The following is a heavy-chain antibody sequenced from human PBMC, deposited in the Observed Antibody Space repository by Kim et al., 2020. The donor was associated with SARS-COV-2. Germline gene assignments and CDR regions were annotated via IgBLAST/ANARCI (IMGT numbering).Heavy chain of an antibody. Sequence: GGSLRLSCAASGFTFSSYEMNWVRQAPGKGLEWVSYISSSGSTIYYADSVKGRFTISRDNAKNSLYLQMNSLRAEDTAVYYCARVRSSTFDYWGQGTLVTVSS. J-gene: IGHJ4*02. CDR1: GFTFSSYE. CDR2: ISSSGSTI. V-gene: IGHV3-48*03. CDR3: ARVRSSTFDY. D-gene: IGHD2-2*01.